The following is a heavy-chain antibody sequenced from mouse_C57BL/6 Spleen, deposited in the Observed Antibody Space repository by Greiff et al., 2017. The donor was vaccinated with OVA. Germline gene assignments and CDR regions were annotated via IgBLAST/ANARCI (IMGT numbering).Heavy chain of an antibody. D-gene: IGHD1-1*01. J-gene: IGHJ3*01. CDR3: ASGITTVHFAY. Sequence: VQLQQSGPELVKPGASVKIPCKASGYTFTDYNMDWVKQSHGKSLEWIGDINPNNGGTIYNQKFKGKATLTVDKSSSTAYMELRSLTSEDTAVYCGASGITTVHFAYWGQGTLVTVSA. CDR2: INPNNGGT. V-gene: IGHV1-18*01. CDR1: GYTFTDYN.